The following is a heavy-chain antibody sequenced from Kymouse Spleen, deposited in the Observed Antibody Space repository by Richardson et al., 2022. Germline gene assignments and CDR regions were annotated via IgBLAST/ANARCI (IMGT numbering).Heavy chain of an antibody. J-gene: IGHJ6*02. CDR2: IKSKTDGGTT. CDR3: TTGALRYFDWLPLYYYYYGMDV. D-gene: IGHD3-9*01. CDR1: GFTFSNAW. Sequence: EVQLVESGGGLVKPGGSLRLSCAASGFTFSNAWMSWVRQAPGKGLEWVGRIKSKTDGGTTDYAAPVKGRFTISRDDSKNTLYLQMNSLKTEDTAVYYCTTGALRYFDWLPLYYYYYGMDVWGQGTTVTVSS. V-gene: IGHV3-15*01.